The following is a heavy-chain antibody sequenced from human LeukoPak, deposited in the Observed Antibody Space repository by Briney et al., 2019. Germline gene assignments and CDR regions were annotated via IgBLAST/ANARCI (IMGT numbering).Heavy chain of an antibody. D-gene: IGHD1-26*01. Sequence: GRSLRLSCAASGFTFSSYGMHWVRQAPGKGLEWVAVISYDGSNKYYADSVKGRFTISRDNSKNTLYLQMNSLRAEDTAVYYCAKTPYGGSLRAFDIWGQGTMVTVSS. CDR1: GFTFSSYG. CDR3: AKTPYGGSLRAFDI. J-gene: IGHJ3*02. V-gene: IGHV3-30*18. CDR2: ISYDGSNK.